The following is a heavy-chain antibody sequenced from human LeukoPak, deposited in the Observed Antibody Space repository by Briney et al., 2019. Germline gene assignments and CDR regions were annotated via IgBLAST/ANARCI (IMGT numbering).Heavy chain of an antibody. V-gene: IGHV3-23*01. D-gene: IGHD3-3*01. CDR1: GFTFSSYA. CDR2: ISGSGGST. Sequence: GGSLRLSCEASGFTFSSYAMSWVRQAPGKGLEWVSAISGSGGSTYYADSVKGRFTISRDNSKNTLYLQMNSLRAEDTAVYYCAKAGGYYPLRYFDYWGQGTLVTVSS. J-gene: IGHJ4*02. CDR3: AKAGGYYPLRYFDY.